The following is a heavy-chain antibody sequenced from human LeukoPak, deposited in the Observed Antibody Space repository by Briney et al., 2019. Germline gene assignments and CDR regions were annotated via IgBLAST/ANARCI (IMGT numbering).Heavy chain of an antibody. CDR3: ARGSGCGGDCYSPTFDY. D-gene: IGHD2-21*02. J-gene: IGHJ4*02. V-gene: IGHV1-69*05. Sequence: SVKVSCKAAGGTFSSYAISWVRQAPGQGLEWMGGIIPIFGTANYAQKFQGRVTITTDESTSTAYMELSSLRSEDTAVYYCARGSGCGGDCYSPTFDYWGQGTLVNVSS. CDR2: IIPIFGTA. CDR1: GGTFSSYA.